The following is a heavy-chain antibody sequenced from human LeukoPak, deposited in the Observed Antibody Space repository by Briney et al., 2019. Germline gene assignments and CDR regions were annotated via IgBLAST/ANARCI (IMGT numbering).Heavy chain of an antibody. J-gene: IGHJ4*02. CDR2: IYWNGDR. CDR3: AHSPVDSSSPATYYFDY. D-gene: IGHD6-6*01. CDR1: GFALSTRGEG. V-gene: IGHV2-5*01. Sequence: SGPTLFNPTPTLTLTCTFSGFALSTRGEGVGWIRQASGKALEWLALIYWNGDRRYSPSLKSRVTITKDSAKNQGVLTMPNIDPVDTATYYCAHSPVDSSSPATYYFDYWGQGTLVTVSS.